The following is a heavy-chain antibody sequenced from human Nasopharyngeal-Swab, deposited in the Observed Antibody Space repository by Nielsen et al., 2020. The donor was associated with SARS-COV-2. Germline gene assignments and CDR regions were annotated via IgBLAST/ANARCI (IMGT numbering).Heavy chain of an antibody. D-gene: IGHD4-11*01. J-gene: IGHJ4*02. Sequence: SLRLSCAASGFTYDDYAMHWVRQAPGKGLEWVSGITWNNGPAYTDSVKGRFIISRDNARNSLYLQMNSLRPDDTALYYCTKGRADYSNPSFDNWGQGTLVTVSS. CDR1: GFTYDDYA. CDR2: ITWNNGP. CDR3: TKGRADYSNPSFDN. V-gene: IGHV3-9*01.